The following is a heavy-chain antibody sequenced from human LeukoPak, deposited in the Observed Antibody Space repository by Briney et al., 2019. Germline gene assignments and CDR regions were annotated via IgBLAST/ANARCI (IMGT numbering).Heavy chain of an antibody. CDR2: INAGNGNT. J-gene: IGHJ5*02. Sequence: AASVKVSCKASGYSFTSYAMHWVRQAPGQRLEWMGWINAGNGNTKYSQKFQGRVTITRDTSASTAYMELSSLRSEDTAVYYCARSGSSSDQLPHNWFDPWGQGTLVTVSS. D-gene: IGHD2-2*01. CDR3: ARSGSSSDQLPHNWFDP. V-gene: IGHV1-3*01. CDR1: GYSFTSYA.